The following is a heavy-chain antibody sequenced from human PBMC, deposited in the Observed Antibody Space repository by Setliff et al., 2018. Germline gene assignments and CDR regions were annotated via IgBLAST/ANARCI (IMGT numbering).Heavy chain of an antibody. V-gene: IGHV4-38-2*02. D-gene: IGHD4-17*01. Sequence: SETLSLTCAVSGYWGWIRQPPGKGGLEWIGSFRPSGRTYYNPSLKSRVTISLDTSRKXXXLKLTSXXXXXXAVYYCVRDVGDGYGVDAYAGGGFDIWGQGTMVTVSS. CDR2: FRPSGRT. CDR1: GY. CDR3: VRDVGDGYGVDAYAGGGFDI. J-gene: IGHJ3*02.